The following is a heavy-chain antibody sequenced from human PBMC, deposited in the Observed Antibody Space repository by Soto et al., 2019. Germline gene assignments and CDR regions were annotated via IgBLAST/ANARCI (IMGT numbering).Heavy chain of an antibody. V-gene: IGHV3-30-3*01. CDR3: ASIDY. CDR1: GFTFSSYA. J-gene: IGHJ4*02. CDR2: ISYDGSNK. Sequence: QVQLVESGGGVVQPGGSLRLSCAASGFTFSSYAMHWVRQAPGKGLEWVAVISYDGSNKYYADSVKGRFTISRDNSKNTLYLQMNSLRAEDTAVYYCASIDYWGQGTLVTVSS.